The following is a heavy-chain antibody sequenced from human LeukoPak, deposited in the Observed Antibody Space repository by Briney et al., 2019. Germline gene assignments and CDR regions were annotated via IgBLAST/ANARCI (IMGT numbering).Heavy chain of an antibody. CDR3: ARGGFYFYGMDV. CDR1: GGSIRSGGYS. J-gene: IGHJ6*02. V-gene: IGHV4-30-2*01. Sequence: TLSLTCAVSGGSIRSGGYSWSWIRQPPGKGLEWIGYIYHSGSTYYNASLKSRVTMSLDRSKNQFSLRVSSVTAADTAVYYCARGGFYFYGMDVWGQGTTVTVSS. CDR2: IYHSGST.